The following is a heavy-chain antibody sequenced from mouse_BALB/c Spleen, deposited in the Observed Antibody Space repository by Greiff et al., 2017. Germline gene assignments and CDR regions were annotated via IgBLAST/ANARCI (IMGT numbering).Heavy chain of an antibody. CDR2: IHYSGST. V-gene: IGHV3-1*02. J-gene: IGHJ1*01. CDR3: ARWGYGSSYGYFDV. CDR1: GYSITSGYS. Sequence: EVQLQESGPDLVKPSQSLSLTCTVTGYSITSGYSWHWIRQIPGNKLEWMGYIHYSGSTNYNPSLKSRISITRDTSKNQFFLQLNSVTTEDTATYYCARWGYGSSYGYFDVWGAGTTVTVSS. D-gene: IGHD1-1*01.